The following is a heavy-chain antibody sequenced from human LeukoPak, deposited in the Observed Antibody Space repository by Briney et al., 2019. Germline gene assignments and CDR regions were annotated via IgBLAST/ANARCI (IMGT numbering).Heavy chain of an antibody. CDR2: ISGGGDTT. J-gene: IGHJ4*02. V-gene: IGHV3-23*01. CDR3: ARQGPRSGYELS. CDR1: GFSFSSYT. D-gene: IGHD5-12*01. Sequence: GGSLRLSCSASGFSFSSYTMTWVRQAPGKGPEWVSIISGGGDTTFYTDSVKGRFTISRDNSKNTLYLQMNSLRAEDTAVYYCARQGPRSGYELSWGQGTLVTVSS.